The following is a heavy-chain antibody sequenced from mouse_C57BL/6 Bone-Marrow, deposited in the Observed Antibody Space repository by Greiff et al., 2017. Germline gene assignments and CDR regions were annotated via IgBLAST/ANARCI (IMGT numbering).Heavy chain of an antibody. CDR3: AKQDYYYGSSLAWFAY. CDR1: GFTFSDYG. CDR2: ISNLAYSI. J-gene: IGHJ3*01. V-gene: IGHV5-15*01. D-gene: IGHD1-1*01. Sequence: EVQGVESGGGLVQPGGSLKLSCAASGFTFSDYGMAWVRQAPRKGPEWVAFISNLAYSIYYADNVTGRFTISRENAKNTLYLEMSRLRSEDTAMYSCAKQDYYYGSSLAWFAYWGQGTLVTVSA.